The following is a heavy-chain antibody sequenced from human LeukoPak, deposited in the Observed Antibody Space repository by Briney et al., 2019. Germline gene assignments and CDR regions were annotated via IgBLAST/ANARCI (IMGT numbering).Heavy chain of an antibody. J-gene: IGHJ4*02. CDR2: ISSRSTYI. CDR1: GFTFSNYS. D-gene: IGHD2-21*02. V-gene: IGHV3-21*01. Sequence: GGFLRLSCAASGFTFSNYSMNWVRQAPGKGLEWVSSISSRSTYIYHADSVKGRFTISRDNAKNSLFLQMNSLRAEDTAVYYCARLVVVTAVPYYFDYWGQGTLVTVSS. CDR3: ARLVVVTAVPYYFDY.